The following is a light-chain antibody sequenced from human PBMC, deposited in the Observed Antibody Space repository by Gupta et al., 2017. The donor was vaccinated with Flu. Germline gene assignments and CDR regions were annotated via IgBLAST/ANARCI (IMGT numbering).Light chain of an antibody. CDR3: QQRSDWLT. V-gene: IGKV3-11*01. CDR1: QSISTY. J-gene: IGKJ4*01. CDR2: GAS. Sequence: PGERATLSCRASQSISTYVAWYQQKPGQTPRLLIYGASNRATGIPARFSGSGSGTDFTLTISSLEPEDFAVYYCQQRSDWLTFGGGTKVEI.